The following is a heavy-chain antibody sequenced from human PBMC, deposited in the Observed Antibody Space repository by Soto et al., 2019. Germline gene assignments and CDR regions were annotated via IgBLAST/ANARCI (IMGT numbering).Heavy chain of an antibody. CDR3: AKYSASYQVYTGLSL. CDR1: GFRFSTSA. V-gene: IGHV3-23*01. J-gene: IGHJ6*02. D-gene: IGHD1-26*01. CDR2: ISGSSDAA. Sequence: EVQLLESGGGLVQPGGSLRLSCAASGFRFSTSATNWVLQAAGKGLELVSIISGSSDAAYYAESVKSRFASSRDNSKNTLYLQMNSLRAEDTAVYYCAKYSASYQVYTGLSLWGQGITVTVYS.